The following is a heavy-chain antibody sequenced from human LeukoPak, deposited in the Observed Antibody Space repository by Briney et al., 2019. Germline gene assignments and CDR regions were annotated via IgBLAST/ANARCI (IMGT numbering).Heavy chain of an antibody. V-gene: IGHV4-30-4*08. CDR1: GASISRGGYY. CDR2: IYYSRST. CDR3: ARSAYDWLPGAFDI. D-gene: IGHD5-12*01. Sequence: KPSETLSLTCTVSGASISRGGYYWSWIRQHQGKGLEWLGYIYYSRSTYYNPSLKSRVTISVYTSKNQYSLKLSSVTAADTAVYYCARSAYDWLPGAFDILCEGTMVTVSS. J-gene: IGHJ3*02.